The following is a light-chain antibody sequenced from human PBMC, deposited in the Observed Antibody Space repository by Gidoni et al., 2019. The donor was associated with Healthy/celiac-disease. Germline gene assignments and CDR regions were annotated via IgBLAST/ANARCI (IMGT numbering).Light chain of an antibody. CDR3: QQTYSTPPWT. CDR2: AAS. Sequence: DIQMTQSPSSLSASVGDRVTITCRASQIISNSLNWYQQKPGKAPKLLIYAASNLHSGVPSRFSGSGSETDFTLTISSLQPEDFATYYCQQTYSTPPWTFGQGTKVEIK. V-gene: IGKV1-39*01. CDR1: QIISNS. J-gene: IGKJ1*01.